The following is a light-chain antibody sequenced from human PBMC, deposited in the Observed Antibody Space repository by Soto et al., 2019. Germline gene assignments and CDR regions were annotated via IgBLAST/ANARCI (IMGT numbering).Light chain of an antibody. J-gene: IGKJ4*01. CDR2: GAS. CDR3: QQYGTSPPLT. Sequence: IVLMQSPGTLSLSPGERATLSCRASQSVSNNFLAWYQQKPGQAPRLLIDGASSRATGTPDRFSGSGSATDFTLTISRLEPEDFAVYYCQQYGTSPPLTFGGGTKVEIK. CDR1: QSVSNNF. V-gene: IGKV3-20*01.